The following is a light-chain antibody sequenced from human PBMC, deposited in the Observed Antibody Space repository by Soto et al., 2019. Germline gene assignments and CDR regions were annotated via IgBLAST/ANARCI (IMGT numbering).Light chain of an antibody. CDR2: EVS. Sequence: DVVMAQSPLSLPVTLGQPASISCRSSQCLVYNDGSTYLNWFQQRPGQSPRRLIYEVSNWDSGVPDRLSGSGSGTDFTPKISRLEAEDVGVHSYMQSIHWPSYTFGQGTKLEIK. CDR1: QCLVYNDGSTY. CDR3: MQSIHWPSYT. J-gene: IGKJ2*01. V-gene: IGKV2D-30*01.